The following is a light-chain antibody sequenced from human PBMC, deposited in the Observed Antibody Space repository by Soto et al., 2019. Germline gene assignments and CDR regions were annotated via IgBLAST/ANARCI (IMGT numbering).Light chain of an antibody. CDR2: GAS. V-gene: IGKV3-20*01. CDR3: QQYGSSST. CDR1: QSVSSSY. Sequence: EIVLTQSPGTQSLSPGERATLSCRASQSVSSSYLAWYQQKPGQAPRLLIYGASSRATGIPDRFSGSGSGTDFTLTISRLEPEDFAVYYCQQYGSSSTFGQGTKVEIK. J-gene: IGKJ1*01.